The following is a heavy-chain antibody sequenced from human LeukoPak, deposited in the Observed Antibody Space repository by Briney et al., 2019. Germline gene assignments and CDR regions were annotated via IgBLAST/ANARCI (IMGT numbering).Heavy chain of an antibody. D-gene: IGHD5-18*01. Sequence: PGGSLRLSCAASGFTFSSYAMSWVRQAPGKGLEWVSAISGGSTYYADSVKGRVTISRDNSKNTLYLQMNSLRAEDTAVYYCAKATPYSYLSWFDPWGQGTLVTVSS. V-gene: IGHV3-23*01. J-gene: IGHJ5*02. CDR1: GFTFSSYA. CDR3: AKATPYSYLSWFDP. CDR2: ISGGST.